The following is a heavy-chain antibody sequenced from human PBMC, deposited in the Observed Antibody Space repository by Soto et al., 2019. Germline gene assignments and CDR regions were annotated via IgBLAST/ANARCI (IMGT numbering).Heavy chain of an antibody. CDR2: ISGSGGST. D-gene: IGHD2-15*01. J-gene: IGHJ4*02. Sequence: EVQLLESGGGLVQPGGSLRLSCAASGFTFSSYAMSWVRQAPGKGLEWVSAISGSGGSTYYADSVKGRFTISRDNSKNTLYLQMNSLRAEDTAVYYCAKDRPPDIVVVVAAATYDYWGQGTLVTVSS. CDR1: GFTFSSYA. V-gene: IGHV3-23*01. CDR3: AKDRPPDIVVVVAAATYDY.